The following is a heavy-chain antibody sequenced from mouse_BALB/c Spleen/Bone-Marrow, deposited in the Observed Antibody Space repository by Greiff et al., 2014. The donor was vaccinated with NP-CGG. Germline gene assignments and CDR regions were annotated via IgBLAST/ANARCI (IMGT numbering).Heavy chain of an antibody. D-gene: IGHD1-1*01. CDR3: ARYYCGFYFDY. CDR2: IAPANGNT. Sequence: QLQQSGAELVKPGASVKLKCTASSFNIKDTYMHWVKQRPEQDWDGTRRIAPANGNTKYDQKFQGKATITADTSSNTAYLQLISLTSEDTAVYYCARYYCGFYFDYWGQGTTLTVSS. V-gene: IGHV14-3*02. CDR1: SFNIKDTY. J-gene: IGHJ2*01.